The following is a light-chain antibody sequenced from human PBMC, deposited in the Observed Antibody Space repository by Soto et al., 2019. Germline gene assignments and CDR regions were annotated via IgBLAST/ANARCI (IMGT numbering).Light chain of an antibody. CDR2: EVT. V-gene: IGLV2-8*01. CDR3: SSYAGSNNLGVV. CDR1: SSDVGGYND. Sequence: QSALTQPPSASGSPGQSVAISCTGTSSDVGGYNDVSWYQQHPGKAPKLMIYEVTKRPSGVPDRFSGSKSGNTASLTVSGLQDDDEADYYCSSYAGSNNLGVVFGGGTKLTVL. J-gene: IGLJ2*01.